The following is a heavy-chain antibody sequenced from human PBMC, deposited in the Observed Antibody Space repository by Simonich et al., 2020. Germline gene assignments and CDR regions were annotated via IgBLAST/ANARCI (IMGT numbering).Heavy chain of an antibody. D-gene: IGHD7-27*01. Sequence: QVQLVESGGGVVQPGRSLRLSCAASGFTFSSYAMHWVRQAPGKGLGLVAVISYYGSNKYYADSVKGRFTIARDNSKNTLYLQMNSLRAEDTAVYYCAREDLTGDAFDIWGQGTMVTVSS. V-gene: IGHV3-30*07. J-gene: IGHJ3*02. CDR2: ISYYGSNK. CDR3: AREDLTGDAFDI. CDR1: GFTFSSYA.